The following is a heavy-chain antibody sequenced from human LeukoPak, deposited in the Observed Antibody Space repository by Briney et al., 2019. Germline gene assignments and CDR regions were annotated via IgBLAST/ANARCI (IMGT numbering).Heavy chain of an antibody. Sequence: SETLSLTCAVYGGSFSGYYWSWIRRPPGKGLEWIGEINHSGGTNYNPSLKSRVTISVDTSKNQFSLKLSSVTAADTAVYYCARGWFVVVPAAMGLDYWGQGTLVTVSS. CDR3: ARGWFVVVPAAMGLDY. CDR2: INHSGGT. J-gene: IGHJ4*02. V-gene: IGHV4-34*01. CDR1: GGSFSGYY. D-gene: IGHD2-2*01.